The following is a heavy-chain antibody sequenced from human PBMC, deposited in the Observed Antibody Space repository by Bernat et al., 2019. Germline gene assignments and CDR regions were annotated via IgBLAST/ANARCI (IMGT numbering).Heavy chain of an antibody. V-gene: IGHV4-34*01. J-gene: IGHJ4*02. Sequence: VQLQQWGAGLLKPSETLSLTCAVYGGSFSGYYWSWIRQPPGKGLEWIGEINHSGSTNYNPSLKSRVTISVDTSKNQFSLKLSSVTAADTAVYYCARELRLGELSLEDYWGQGTLVTVSS. D-gene: IGHD3-16*02. CDR3: ARELRLGELSLEDY. CDR1: GGSFSGYY. CDR2: INHSGST.